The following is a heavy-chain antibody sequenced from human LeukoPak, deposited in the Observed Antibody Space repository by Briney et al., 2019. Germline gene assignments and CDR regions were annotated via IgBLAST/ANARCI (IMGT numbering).Heavy chain of an antibody. D-gene: IGHD7-27*01. CDR2: IYPSDSDT. CDR3: ARRELGILYYFDY. CDR1: GYSFTSYW. V-gene: IGHV5-51*01. Sequence: GESLKISCKASGYSFTSYWIGWVRQMPGKGLEWMGIIYPSDSDTTYSPSFQGQVTISADKSISTAYLQWSSLKASDTAMYYCARRELGILYYFDYWGQGTLVTVSS. J-gene: IGHJ4*02.